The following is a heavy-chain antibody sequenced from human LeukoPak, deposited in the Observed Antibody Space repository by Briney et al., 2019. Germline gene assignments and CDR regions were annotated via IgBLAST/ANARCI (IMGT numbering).Heavy chain of an antibody. CDR2: IFGSGGSA. CDR1: GFTFNNYA. J-gene: IGHJ4*02. D-gene: IGHD3-22*01. CDR3: TKTTTGYSSGQYPGWPADH. Sequence: PGGSLRLSCTASGFTFNNYAMYWVRQAPQKGLEGVAGIFGSGGSAHYADSVKGRFTISRDNSKNTVYLQMDSLRGEDTALYYCTKTTTGYSSGQYPGWPADHWGQGALVTVSS. V-gene: IGHV3-23*01.